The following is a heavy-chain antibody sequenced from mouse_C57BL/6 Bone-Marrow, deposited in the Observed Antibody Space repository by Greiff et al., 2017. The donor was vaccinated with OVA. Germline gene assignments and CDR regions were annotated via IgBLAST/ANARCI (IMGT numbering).Heavy chain of an antibody. D-gene: IGHD1-1*02. J-gene: IGHJ4*01. CDR1: GYTFTDYE. Sequence: HVKQSGAELVRPGASVTLSCKASGYTFTDYEMHWVKQTPVHGLEWIGAIDPETGGTAYNQKFKGKAILTADKSSSTAYMELRGLTSEDSAVYYCTRDYGYYAMDYWGQGTSVTVSS. V-gene: IGHV1-15*01. CDR3: TRDYGYYAMDY. CDR2: IDPETGGT.